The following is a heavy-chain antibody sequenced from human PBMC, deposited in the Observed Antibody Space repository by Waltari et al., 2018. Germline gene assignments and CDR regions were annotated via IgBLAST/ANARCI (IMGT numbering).Heavy chain of an antibody. CDR3: AKVAVAGTSDY. CDR1: GFTCSSYG. Sequence: QVQLVESGGGVVQHGRSLRLSCAASGFTCSSYGLHWVRQAPGKGLAWVAVISYDGSNKYYADSVKGRFTISRDNSKNTLYLQMNSLRAEDTAVYYCAKVAVAGTSDYWGQGTLVTVSS. J-gene: IGHJ4*02. V-gene: IGHV3-30*18. CDR2: ISYDGSNK. D-gene: IGHD6-19*01.